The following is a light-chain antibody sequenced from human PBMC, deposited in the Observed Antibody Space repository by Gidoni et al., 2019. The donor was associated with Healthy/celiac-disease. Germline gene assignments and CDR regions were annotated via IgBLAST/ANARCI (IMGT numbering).Light chain of an antibody. CDR3: QQLNSYRT. V-gene: IGKV1-9*01. Sequence: DIQLTQSPSFLSASVGDRVTITCRASQGISSYLAWYQQKPGKAPKLLIYAASTLQSGVPSRFSGSGSGTEFTLTISSLQPEDFATYYCQQLNSYRTFGQXTKVEIK. CDR1: QGISSY. CDR2: AAS. J-gene: IGKJ1*01.